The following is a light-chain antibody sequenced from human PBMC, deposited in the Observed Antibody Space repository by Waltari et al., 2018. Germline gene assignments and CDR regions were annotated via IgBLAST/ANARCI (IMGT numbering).Light chain of an antibody. CDR1: QNISSY. V-gene: IGKV1-39*01. CDR2: GAS. CDR3: QQSYNSPPT. Sequence: DIQMTQSPSSLSASVGDRVTITCRASQNISSYLNWFQQKPGKAPKLLIYGASSLQSGVPSRFSGSGSETDFTLTISSLQPEDFATYYCQQSYNSPPTFGPGTKVDIK. J-gene: IGKJ3*01.